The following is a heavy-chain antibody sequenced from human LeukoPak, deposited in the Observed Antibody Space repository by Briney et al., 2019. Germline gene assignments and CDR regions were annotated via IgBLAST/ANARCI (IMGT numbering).Heavy chain of an antibody. Sequence: PGGSLRLSCAVSGITLSNYGMSWVRQAPGKGLEWVSFISGSGITIYYADSVKGRFTISRDNAKNSLYLQMNSLRAEDTAVYYCARGQSWLDPWGQGTLVTVSS. CDR2: ISGSGITI. V-gene: IGHV3-48*04. J-gene: IGHJ5*02. CDR3: ARGQSWLDP. CDR1: GITLSNYG.